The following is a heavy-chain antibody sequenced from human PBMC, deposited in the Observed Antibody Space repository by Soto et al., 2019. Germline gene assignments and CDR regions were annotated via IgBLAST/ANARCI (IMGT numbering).Heavy chain of an antibody. CDR1: GGSVSTGSYD. J-gene: IGHJ6*02. Sequence: SETLSLTCTVSGGSVSTGSYDWRWIRQPPGQGLEWIGEIFFTGSAHYNPSLRNRVTMSVDTSKDQFSLPLTSVTAAGTAVYYCARDGHGMDVWGQGTTVTVSS. V-gene: IGHV4-61*01. CDR2: IFFTGSA. CDR3: ARDGHGMDV.